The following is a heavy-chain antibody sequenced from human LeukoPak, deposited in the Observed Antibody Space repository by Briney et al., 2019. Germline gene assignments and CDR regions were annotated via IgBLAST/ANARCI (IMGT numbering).Heavy chain of an antibody. CDR1: GFTFSSYE. V-gene: IGHV3-48*03. CDR2: ISSSGSSR. J-gene: IGHJ4*02. Sequence: GGSLRLSCAASGFTFSSYEMNWVRQAPGKGLEWVSYISSSGSSRYYADSVKGRFTISRDNAKNSLLLQMNSLRAEDTAVYYCARGIGSSTWPLALWGQGTLVTVSS. D-gene: IGHD6-13*01. CDR3: ARGIGSSTWPLAL.